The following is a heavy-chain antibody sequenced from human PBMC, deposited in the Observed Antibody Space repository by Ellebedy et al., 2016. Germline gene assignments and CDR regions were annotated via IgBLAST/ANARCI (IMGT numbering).Heavy chain of an antibody. J-gene: IGHJ3*02. CDR3: ARDVRYAFDI. CDR2: IIPILGIA. Sequence: ASVKVSCKASGGTFSSYAISWVRQAPGQGLEWMGRIIPILGIANYAQKFQGRVTITADKSTSTAYMELRSLRSDDTAVYYCARDVRYAFDIWGQGTRVTVSS. CDR1: GGTFSSYA. V-gene: IGHV1-69*04. D-gene: IGHD5-24*01.